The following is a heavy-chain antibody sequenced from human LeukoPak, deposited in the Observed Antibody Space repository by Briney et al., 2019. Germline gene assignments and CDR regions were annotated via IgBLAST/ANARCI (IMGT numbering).Heavy chain of an antibody. J-gene: IGHJ4*02. CDR3: TRGSDTIFGVARGGFDS. Sequence: GGSLRLSCAASGFTFSIYNMNWVRQAPGKGLEWVSYISSSSSPIYYADSVKGRFTISRDNAKNTLYLQMNSLKTEDTAVYYCTRGSDTIFGVARGGFDSWGQGTLVTVSS. CDR1: GFTFSIYN. CDR2: ISSSSSPI. D-gene: IGHD3-3*01. V-gene: IGHV3-48*01.